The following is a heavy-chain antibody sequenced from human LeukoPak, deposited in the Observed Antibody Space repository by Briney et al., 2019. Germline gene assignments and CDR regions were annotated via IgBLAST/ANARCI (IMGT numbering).Heavy chain of an antibody. D-gene: IGHD4-11*01. Sequence: AGGSLRLSCEVSGFTLSRRYWMSWIRRVPGKGLEWLACIKGDGSDKHYVDSVSGRFTVSRDSAKNSLYLQMNSLRAEDTAVYYRASLQTDPTVVNGFWGQGTLVTVSS. V-gene: IGHV3-7*01. CDR3: ASLQTDPTVVNGF. CDR2: IKGDGSDK. CDR1: GFTLSRRYW. J-gene: IGHJ4*02.